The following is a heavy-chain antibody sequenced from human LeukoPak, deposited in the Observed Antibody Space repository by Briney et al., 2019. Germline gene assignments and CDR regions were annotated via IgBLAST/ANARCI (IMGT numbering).Heavy chain of an antibody. D-gene: IGHD3-9*01. J-gene: IGHJ4*02. V-gene: IGHV3-15*01. CDR1: GFTFSNAW. CDR3: TTDPDSWLFVDY. CDR2: IKSKTDGGTT. Sequence: PGGSPRLSCAASGFTFSNAWMSWVRQAPGKGLEWVGRIKSKTDGGTTDYAAPAKGRFTISRDDSKNTQYLQMNSLKTEDTAVYYCTTDPDSWLFVDYWGQGTLVTVSS.